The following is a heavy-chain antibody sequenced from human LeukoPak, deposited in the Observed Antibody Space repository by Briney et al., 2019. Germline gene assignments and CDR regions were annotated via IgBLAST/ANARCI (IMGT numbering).Heavy chain of an antibody. V-gene: IGHV1-18*01. Sequence: AASVKVSCKASGYTFSSYGISWVRQAPGQGLEWMGWISTYNGDTNYAQKLQGRVTMTTDTSTSTDYLELRSLRSDDTAMYYCARDGGPSRGYFDYWGQGTLVTVSS. CDR2: ISTYNGDT. D-gene: IGHD3-10*01. CDR3: ARDGGPSRGYFDY. CDR1: GYTFSSYG. J-gene: IGHJ4*02.